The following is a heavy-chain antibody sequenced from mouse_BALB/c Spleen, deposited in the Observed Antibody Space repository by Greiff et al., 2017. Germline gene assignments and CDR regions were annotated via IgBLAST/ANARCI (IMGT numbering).Heavy chain of an antibody. Sequence: VKVVESGPGLVAPSQSLSITCTVSGFSLTSYGVHWVRQPPGKGLEWLGVIWAGGSTNYNSALMSRLSISKDNSKSQVFLKMNSLQTDDTAMYYCAGGFYGNYVSYAMDYWGQGTSVTVSS. J-gene: IGHJ4*01. CDR1: GFSLTSYG. CDR3: AGGFYGNYVSYAMDY. CDR2: IWAGGST. V-gene: IGHV2-9*02. D-gene: IGHD2-1*01.